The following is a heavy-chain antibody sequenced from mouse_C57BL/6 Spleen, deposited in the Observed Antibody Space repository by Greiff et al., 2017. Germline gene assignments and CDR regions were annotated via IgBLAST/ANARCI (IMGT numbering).Heavy chain of an antibody. D-gene: IGHD2-2*01. CDR3: AAYGYDLFDY. V-gene: IGHV1-64*01. Sequence: VQLQQPGAELVKPGASVKLSCKASGYTFTSYWMHWVKQRPGQGLEWIGMIHPNSGSTNYNEKFKGKATLTVDKSSSTAYMQLSSLTSEDSAVYYCAAYGYDLFDYWGQGTTLTVSS. CDR2: IHPNSGST. J-gene: IGHJ2*01. CDR1: GYTFTSYW.